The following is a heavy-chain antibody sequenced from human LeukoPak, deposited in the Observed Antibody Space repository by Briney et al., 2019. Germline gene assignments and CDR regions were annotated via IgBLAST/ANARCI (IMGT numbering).Heavy chain of an antibody. V-gene: IGHV3-30*04. D-gene: IGHD6-13*01. CDR3: ARVSSSSSWYTDLDY. CDR1: GFTFSSYA. Sequence: GGSLRLSCAASGFTFSSYALHWVRQAPGKGLEGVAVISYGGRNKYYADSVKGRFTISRDNSKNTLYLQMNSLRPEDTDVYYCARVSSSSSWYTDLDYWGQGTLVTVSS. CDR2: ISYGGRNK. J-gene: IGHJ4*02.